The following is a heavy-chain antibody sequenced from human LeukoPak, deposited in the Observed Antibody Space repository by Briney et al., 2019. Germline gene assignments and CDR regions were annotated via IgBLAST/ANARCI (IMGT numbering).Heavy chain of an antibody. V-gene: IGHV4-4*07. CDR3: ARDRGTVTQYYYYYCGMDV. Sequence: SETLSLTCTVSGGSISSYYWSWIRQPAGKGLEWIGRIYTSGSTNYNPSLKSRVTMSVDTSKNQFSLKLSSVTAADTAVYYCARDRGTVTQYYYYYCGMDVWGQGTTVTVSS. CDR1: GGSISSYY. CDR2: IYTSGST. D-gene: IGHD4-11*01. J-gene: IGHJ6*02.